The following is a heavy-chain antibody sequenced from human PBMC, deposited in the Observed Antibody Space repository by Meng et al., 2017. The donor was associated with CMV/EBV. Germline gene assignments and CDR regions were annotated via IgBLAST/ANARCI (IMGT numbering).Heavy chain of an antibody. V-gene: IGHV3-49*04. CDR3: TRGVVPAATHYYYYYGMDV. J-gene: IGHJ6*02. Sequence: GESLKISCTASGFTFGDYAMSWVRQAPGKGLEWVGFIRSKAYGGTTEYAASVKGRFTISRDDSKSIAYLQMNSLKTEDTAVYYCTRGVVPAATHYYYYYGMDVWGQGTTATVSS. CDR2: IRSKAYGGTT. CDR1: GFTFGDYA. D-gene: IGHD2-2*01.